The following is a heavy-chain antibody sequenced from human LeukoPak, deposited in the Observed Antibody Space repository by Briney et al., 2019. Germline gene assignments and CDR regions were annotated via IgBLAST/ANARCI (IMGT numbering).Heavy chain of an antibody. CDR3: ARLLWFGESRKDY. CDR1: GFTFSSYS. J-gene: IGHJ4*02. D-gene: IGHD3-10*01. V-gene: IGHV3-48*01. Sequence: GGSLRLSCAASGFTFSSYSMNWVRQAPGKGLEWVSYISSSSSTIYYADSVKGRFTISRDNAKNSLYLQMNSLRAEDTAVYYCARLLWFGESRKDYWGQGTLVTVSS. CDR2: ISSSSSTI.